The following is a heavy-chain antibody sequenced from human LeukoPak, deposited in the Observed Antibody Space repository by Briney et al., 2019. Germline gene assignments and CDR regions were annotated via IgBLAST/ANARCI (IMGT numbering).Heavy chain of an antibody. CDR2: VSPPGGGT. CDR3: AKSGNNRFDY. Sequence: GGSLRLSCAASGFTFSNHGMNWVRQAPGKGVEWLSGVSPPGGGTYYADSVKGRFTISRDNSKNTLYLQMNSLRTEDTAVYYCAKSGNNRFDYWGQGTLVTVSS. CDR1: GFTFSNHG. V-gene: IGHV3-23*01. J-gene: IGHJ4*02. D-gene: IGHD4-23*01.